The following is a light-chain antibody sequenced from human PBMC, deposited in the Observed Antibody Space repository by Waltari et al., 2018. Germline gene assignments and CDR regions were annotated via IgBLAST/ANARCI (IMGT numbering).Light chain of an antibody. V-gene: IGLV2-8*01. J-gene: IGLJ2*01. CDR3: SSYAGSNIVV. CDR1: SRDVGGYNY. CDR2: EVS. Sequence: QSALTQPPPASGSPGQSVTIACTGTSRDVGGYNYVSWYQQHPGKAPKLMIYEVSKRPSGVPDRFSGSKSGNTASLTVSGLQAEDEADYYCSSYAGSNIVVFGGGTKLTVL.